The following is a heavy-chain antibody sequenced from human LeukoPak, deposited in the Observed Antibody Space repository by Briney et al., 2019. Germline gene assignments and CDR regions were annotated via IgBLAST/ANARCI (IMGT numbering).Heavy chain of an antibody. CDR3: ARPYCSSTSCYGILDY. V-gene: IGHV3-53*01. D-gene: IGHD2-2*01. Sequence: GGSLRLSCAASGFTVSSNYMSWVRQAPGKGLEWVSVIYSGGSTYYADSVKGRFTISRDNSKNTLYLQMNSLRAEDTAVYYCARPYCSSTSCYGILDYWGQGTLVTVSS. CDR2: IYSGGST. J-gene: IGHJ4*02. CDR1: GFTVSSNY.